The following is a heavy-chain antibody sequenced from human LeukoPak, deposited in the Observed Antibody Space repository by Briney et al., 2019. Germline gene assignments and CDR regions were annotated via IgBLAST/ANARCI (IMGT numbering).Heavy chain of an antibody. Sequence: PGGSLRLSCAVSGFTFSSYWMNWVRQAPGKGLVWVSGINSDGSSTSYADSVKGRFTISRDNAKDTLYLQMNSLRAEDTAVYYCARSNWFDPWGQGTLVTVSS. J-gene: IGHJ5*02. V-gene: IGHV3-74*01. CDR2: INSDGSST. CDR1: GFTFSSYW. CDR3: ARSNWFDP.